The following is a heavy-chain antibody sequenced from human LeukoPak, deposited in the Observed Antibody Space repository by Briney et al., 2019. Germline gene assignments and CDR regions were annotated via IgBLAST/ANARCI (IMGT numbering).Heavy chain of an antibody. J-gene: IGHJ4*02. V-gene: IGHV4-59*01. D-gene: IGHD1-26*01. CDR2: IYYSGST. CDR1: GGSISSYY. Sequence: SETLSLTCTVSGGSISSYYWSWIRQPPGKGLEWIGYIYYSGSTNYNPSLKSRVTISVDTSKNQFSLKLSSVTAADTAVYYCARGLLPYYFDYWGRGTLVTVSS. CDR3: ARGLLPYYFDY.